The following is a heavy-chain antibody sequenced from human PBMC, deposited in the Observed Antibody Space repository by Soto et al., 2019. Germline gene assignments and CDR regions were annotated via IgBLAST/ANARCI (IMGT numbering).Heavy chain of an antibody. CDR2: INPNSGGT. CDR3: AREPGYCSSTSCYRYGMDV. Sequence: WASVKVSCKASGYTFTGYYMHWVRQAPGQGLEWMGWINPNSGGTNYAQKFQGRVTMTRDTSISTAYMELSRLRSDDTAVYYCAREPGYCSSTSCYRYGMDVWGQGTTVTVSS. D-gene: IGHD2-2*01. J-gene: IGHJ6*02. CDR1: GYTFTGYY. V-gene: IGHV1-2*02.